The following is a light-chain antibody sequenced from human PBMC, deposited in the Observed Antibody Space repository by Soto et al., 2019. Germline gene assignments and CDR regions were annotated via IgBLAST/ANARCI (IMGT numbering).Light chain of an antibody. Sequence: EIVLTQSPGTLSLSPGERATLSCRATQSVTSSYLAWYQQKPGQAPRLLIYSASAMSPGIPDRFSGSGSGTDFTLTISRLEPEDCAVYYCQQYGNSPLWAFGQGTKVEVK. CDR1: QSVTSSY. CDR3: QQYGNSPLWA. J-gene: IGKJ1*01. CDR2: SAS. V-gene: IGKV3-20*01.